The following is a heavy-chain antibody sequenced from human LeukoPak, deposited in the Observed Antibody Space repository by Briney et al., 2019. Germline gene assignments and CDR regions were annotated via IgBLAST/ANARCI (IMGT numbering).Heavy chain of an antibody. D-gene: IGHD3-9*01. CDR1: GFTFTSSA. V-gene: IGHV1-58*02. CDR2: IVVGSGNT. J-gene: IGHJ6*03. CDR3: AADFFDILTGSTDRPYYYYMDV. Sequence: SVKVSCKASGFTFTSSAMQWVRHARGQRLEWIGWIVVGSGNTNYAQKFQERVTITRDMSTSTAYMELSSLRSEDTAVYYCAADFFDILTGSTDRPYYYYMDVWGKGTTVTVSS.